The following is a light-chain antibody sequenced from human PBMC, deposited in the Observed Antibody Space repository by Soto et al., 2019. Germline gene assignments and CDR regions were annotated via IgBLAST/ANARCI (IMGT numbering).Light chain of an antibody. CDR2: WAS. CDR3: QQYLSTPLT. Sequence: DIVMTQSPDSLAVPLGERATINCKSSQSVLYSSNNKNYLAWYQQKPGQPPKLLIYWASTRESGVPDRFSGSGSGTDFTLTISSLQAEDVAVYYCQQYLSTPLTFGGGSKVEIK. V-gene: IGKV4-1*01. CDR1: QSVLYSSNNKNY. J-gene: IGKJ4*01.